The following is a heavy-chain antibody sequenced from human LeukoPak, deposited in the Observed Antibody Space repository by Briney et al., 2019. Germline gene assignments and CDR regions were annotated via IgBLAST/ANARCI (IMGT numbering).Heavy chain of an antibody. CDR1: GFTFDNHA. V-gene: IGHV3-30*01. D-gene: IGHD3-10*01. CDR2: ITYDGVNE. CDR3: AKDISEWEFYFDY. Sequence: PGRSLRLSCAASGFTFDNHAIHWVRQAPGKGLEWVGVITYDGVNEYYGDSVKGRSSISRDNSKNTLNLQMNSLRAEDTALYYCAKDISEWEFYFDYWGQGTLVTVSS. J-gene: IGHJ4*02.